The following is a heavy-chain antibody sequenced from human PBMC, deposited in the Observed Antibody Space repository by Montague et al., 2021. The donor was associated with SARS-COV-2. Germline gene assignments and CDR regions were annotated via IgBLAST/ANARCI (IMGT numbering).Heavy chain of an antibody. CDR3: AKDTISTSGWQTYFDY. J-gene: IGHJ4*02. V-gene: IGHV3-9*01. CDR2: ISWNSGFL. CDR1: GFIFDDYA. Sequence: SLRLSCAASGFIFDDYAMHWVRQAPGKGLEWVSGISWNSGFLGYADSVKGRFTISRDNAKNSLYLQMNSLRAEDTALYYCAKDTISTSGWQTYFDYWGQGTLVTGSS. D-gene: IGHD2/OR15-2a*01.